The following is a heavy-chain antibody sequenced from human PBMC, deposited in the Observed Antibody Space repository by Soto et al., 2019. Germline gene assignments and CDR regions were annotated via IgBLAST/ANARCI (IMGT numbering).Heavy chain of an antibody. D-gene: IGHD3-22*01. Sequence: ASVKVSCKTSGYTFTRNGISWVRQAPGQGLEWMGWISPKSGSKKYAQKFQGRVIMTTDTSTSTAYMELRSLRWDDTAVYYCVKDRDSNSWPSRDVWGPGTTVTVSS. CDR1: GYTFTRNG. CDR3: VKDRDSNSWPSRDV. J-gene: IGHJ6*02. V-gene: IGHV1-18*01. CDR2: ISPKSGSK.